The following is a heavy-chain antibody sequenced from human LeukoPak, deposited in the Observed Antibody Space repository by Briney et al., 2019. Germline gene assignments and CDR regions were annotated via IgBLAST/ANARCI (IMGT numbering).Heavy chain of an antibody. CDR2: INWNGVST. V-gene: IGHV3-20*04. Sequence: GGSLRLSCAASGFTFDDYGMSWVRQAPGKGLEWVSGINWNGVSTGYVDSVKGRFTISRDNAKNSLYLQMNSLRAEDTALYYCARALSNYVDYYYYYYMDVRGKGTTVTVSS. J-gene: IGHJ6*03. D-gene: IGHD4-11*01. CDR1: GFTFDDYG. CDR3: ARALSNYVDYYYYYYMDV.